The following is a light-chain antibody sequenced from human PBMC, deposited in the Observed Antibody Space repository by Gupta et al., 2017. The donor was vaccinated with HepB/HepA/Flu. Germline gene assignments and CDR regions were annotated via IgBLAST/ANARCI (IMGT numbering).Light chain of an antibody. CDR1: QDISNF. Sequence: DIQLTQSPSFLSASVGDRVTIACRAGQDISNFLAWYQQKPGKAPKLLIYAASTLESGVPSRFSGSGSGTEFTRTISSLQPEDIAAYYCQQMNTYPKTFGQGTKVEIK. CDR2: AAS. CDR3: QQMNTYPKT. V-gene: IGKV1-9*01. J-gene: IGKJ1*01.